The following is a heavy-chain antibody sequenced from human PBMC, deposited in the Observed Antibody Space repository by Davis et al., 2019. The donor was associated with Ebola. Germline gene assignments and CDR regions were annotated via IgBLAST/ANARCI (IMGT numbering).Heavy chain of an antibody. CDR1: GGTFSSYA. CDR3: ARGTGAALYGRNYYYGMDV. J-gene: IGHJ6*02. V-gene: IGHV1-69*06. D-gene: IGHD1-26*01. CDR2: IIPIFGTA. Sequence: SVKVSCKASGGTFSSYAISWVRQAPGQGLEWMGGIIPIFGTANYAQKFQGRVTITADKSTSTAYMELSSLRYEDTAGYYCARGTGAALYGRNYYYGMDVWGQGTTVTVSS.